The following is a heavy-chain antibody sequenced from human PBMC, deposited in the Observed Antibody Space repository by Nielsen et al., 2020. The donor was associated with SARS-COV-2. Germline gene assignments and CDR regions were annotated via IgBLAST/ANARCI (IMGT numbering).Heavy chain of an antibody. D-gene: IGHD6-19*01. Sequence: SETLSLTCTVSGDSISGFYWGWIRQPPGKGLEWIGYMYYTGNTKYNYQPSLKSRVTISVDTSKNQFSLRLNSLTAADTAVYYCARVVYSSGWKDAFDIWGQGTMVTVSS. J-gene: IGHJ3*02. CDR2: MYYTGNT. CDR1: GDSISGFY. V-gene: IGHV4-59*01. CDR3: ARVVYSSGWKDAFDI.